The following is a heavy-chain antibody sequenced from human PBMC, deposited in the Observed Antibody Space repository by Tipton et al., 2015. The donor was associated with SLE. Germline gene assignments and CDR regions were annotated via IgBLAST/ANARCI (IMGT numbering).Heavy chain of an antibody. CDR2: GYNSGTS. J-gene: IGHJ4*02. D-gene: IGHD3-9*01. CDR1: GGSIISNY. V-gene: IGHV4-59*01. Sequence: TLSLTCTVSGGSIISNYWSWVRQPPRKGLEWIGYGYNSGTSHYNPSLKSRVTISVDTSKNQFSLKVNSVTAADTAVYYCARLSPLAGWYYFDYWGQGTLVTVSS. CDR3: ARLSPLAGWYYFDY.